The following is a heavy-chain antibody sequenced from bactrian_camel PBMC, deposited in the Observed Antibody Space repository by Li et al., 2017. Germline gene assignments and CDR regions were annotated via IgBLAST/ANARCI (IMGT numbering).Heavy chain of an antibody. J-gene: IGHJ4*01. CDR1: ESTYDRGYC. CDR2: ICGSGYT. CDR3: AAGDAQWYGGMWDLCEYKY. Sequence: HVQLVESGGGSVQDGGSLSLSCAASESTYDRGYCMAWFRQASGKEREGVAAICGSGYTDYAGSVAGRFTISQANAENMVYLQMDSLEFEDTAIYYCAAGDAQWYGGMWDLCEYKYWGQGTQVTVS. D-gene: IGHD6*01. V-gene: IGHV3S55*01.